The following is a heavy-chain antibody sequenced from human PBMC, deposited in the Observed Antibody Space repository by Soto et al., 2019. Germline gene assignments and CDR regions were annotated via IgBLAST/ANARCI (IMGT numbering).Heavy chain of an antibody. CDR3: ARGLYSSSSYNWFDP. Sequence: PSQTLSLTWAISGDSVSSNSAAGNWIRQSPSRGLEWLGRTYYRSKWYNNYAVSVKSRITINPDTSKNQFSLQLNSVTPEDTAVYYCARGLYSSSSYNWFDPWGQGTLVTVSS. V-gene: IGHV6-1*01. CDR2: TYYRSKWYN. CDR1: GDSVSSNSAA. D-gene: IGHD6-13*01. J-gene: IGHJ5*02.